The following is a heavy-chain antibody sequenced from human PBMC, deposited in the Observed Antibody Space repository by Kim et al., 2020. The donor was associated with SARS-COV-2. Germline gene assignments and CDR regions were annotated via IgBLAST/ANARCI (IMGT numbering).Heavy chain of an antibody. V-gene: IGHV4-39*02. Sequence: SLTCTVSGGSISSSGYYWGWIRQPPGKGLEWIGSIYYGGSTYYNPSLKSRLTISVDTSKNQFSLKLSSVTAADTAVYYCARDRGDWLIDYWGQGTLVTVSS. CDR1: GGSISSSGYY. J-gene: IGHJ4*02. CDR2: IYYGGST. D-gene: IGHD3-9*01. CDR3: ARDRGDWLIDY.